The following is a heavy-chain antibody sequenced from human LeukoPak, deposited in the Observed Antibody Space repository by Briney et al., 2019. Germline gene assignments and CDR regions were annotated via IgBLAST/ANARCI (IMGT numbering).Heavy chain of an antibody. J-gene: IGHJ4*02. CDR1: GGSISSYY. CDR3: ASLHSGVDY. D-gene: IGHD2-15*01. Sequence: PSETLSLTCTVSGGSISSYYWSWIRQPPGKGLEWIGYIYPSGSTNYNPSLERRVTISVDTSKNQFSLRLSSVTAADTAVYYCASLHSGVDYWGQGTLVTVSS. CDR2: IYPSGST. V-gene: IGHV4-4*09.